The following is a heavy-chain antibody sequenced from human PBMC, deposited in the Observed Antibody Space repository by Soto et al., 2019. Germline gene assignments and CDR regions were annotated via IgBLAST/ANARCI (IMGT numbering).Heavy chain of an antibody. V-gene: IGHV3-30*03. D-gene: IGHD2-21*02. CDR2: LSFDGTAE. J-gene: IGHJ4*02. CDR1: GFIFRDYL. CDR3: ARVATRLQSMEVLEY. Sequence: QVQLVESGGVVVQPGTSLRLSCKASGFIFRDYLIHWVRQAPGKGLEWLAVLSFDGTAEYYADSTRGRFTISRDIPKSTTYLVINNVRREDTAMYYCARVATRLQSMEVLEYWGQGTLVTVPS.